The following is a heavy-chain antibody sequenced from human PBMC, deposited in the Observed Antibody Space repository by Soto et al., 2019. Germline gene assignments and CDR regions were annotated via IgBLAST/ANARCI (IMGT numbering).Heavy chain of an antibody. CDR3: ARGHSTYYYDSSASPNAFDI. J-gene: IGHJ3*02. Sequence: LRLSCAASGFTFSSYAMHWVRQAPGKGLEWVAVISYDGSNKYYADSVKGRFTISRDNSKNTLYLQMNSLRAEDTAVYYCARGHSTYYYDSSASPNAFDIWGQGTMVTV. CDR2: ISYDGSNK. V-gene: IGHV3-30-3*01. D-gene: IGHD3-22*01. CDR1: GFTFSSYA.